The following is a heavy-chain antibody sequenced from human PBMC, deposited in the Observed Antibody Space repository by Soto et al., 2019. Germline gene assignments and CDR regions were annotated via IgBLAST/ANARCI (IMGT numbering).Heavy chain of an antibody. Sequence: QVQLVQSGAEVKKPGASVKVSCKASGYTFASYAISWMRQAPGQGLEWMGWISAYNGNTNYAQKLQGRVTMTTDTTPSTADMELRSLRSDDTAVYYCAREPPPPDYWGQGTLVTVSS. CDR2: ISAYNGNT. CDR3: AREPPPPDY. CDR1: GYTFASYA. J-gene: IGHJ4*02. V-gene: IGHV1-18*01.